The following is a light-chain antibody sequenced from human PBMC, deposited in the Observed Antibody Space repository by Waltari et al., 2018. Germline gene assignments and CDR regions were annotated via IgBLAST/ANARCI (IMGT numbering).Light chain of an antibody. CDR2: DVS. V-gene: IGLV2-14*03. CDR1: SSDVGGSNY. J-gene: IGLJ3*02. CDR3: SSYTSSSPWV. Sequence: QSALTQPASVSGSPGQSITISCTGTSSDVGGSNYFSWYQQHPGQAPKLMIYDVSNRPSGVSNRFSGSKSGNTASLTISGLQAEDEADYYCSSYTSSSPWVFGGGTKLTVL.